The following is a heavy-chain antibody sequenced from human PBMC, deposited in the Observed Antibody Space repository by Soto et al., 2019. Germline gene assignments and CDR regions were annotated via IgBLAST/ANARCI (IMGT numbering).Heavy chain of an antibody. D-gene: IGHD1-26*01. CDR1: GDTFSSYS. CDR2: FSPIFGTA. V-gene: IGHV1-69*12. Sequence: QVQLVQSGAEVKKPGSSVKVSCKASGDTFSSYSFSWLRQSPGQGLGWMGGFSPIFGTANYAPKFLVGLTITADEFTSTVYMELSSLKSEDTAIYYCARGVTRGSFPPFDSWGQGTLVTVSS. CDR3: ARGVTRGSFPPFDS. J-gene: IGHJ4*02.